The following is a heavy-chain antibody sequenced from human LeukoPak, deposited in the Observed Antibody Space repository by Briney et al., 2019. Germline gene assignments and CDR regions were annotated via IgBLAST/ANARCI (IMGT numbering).Heavy chain of an antibody. V-gene: IGHV3-53*05. J-gene: IGHJ4*02. D-gene: IGHD3-22*01. CDR3: ARSCCSGYPCYFDY. CDR2: IYSGGST. CDR1: GFTVSSKY. Sequence: GGSLRLSCEASGFTVSSKYMSWVRQAPGKGLEWVSVIYSGGSTYYADSVKGRFTISRDNSKNTLYLQMNSLRAEDTAVYYCARSCCSGYPCYFDYWGQGTLVTVSS.